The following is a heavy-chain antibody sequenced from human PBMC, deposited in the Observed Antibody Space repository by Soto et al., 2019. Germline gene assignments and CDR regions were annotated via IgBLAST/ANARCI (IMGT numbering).Heavy chain of an antibody. D-gene: IGHD4-17*01. CDR3: ARDLSGDYGALDT. CDR1: GFPFRSYG. J-gene: IGHJ3*02. CDR2: IWYDGSNK. V-gene: IGHV3-33*01. Sequence: AGGSHRHSCAPSGFPFRSYGMHWARQATGKGLEWVAVIWYDGSNKVYADSVKGRFTISRDNSKNTLYLQMNSLRAEDTAVYYCARDLSGDYGALDTWGQGTMVTVSS.